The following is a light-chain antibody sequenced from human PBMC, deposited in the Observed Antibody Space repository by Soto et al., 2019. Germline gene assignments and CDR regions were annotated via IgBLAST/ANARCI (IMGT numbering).Light chain of an antibody. Sequence: DIVMTQSPESLAVSLGERATINCKSSQSILYSTNNTNYLGWYQQKPGHPPRLLIYWASTRESGVPDRFSGSGSTTDFTLTISSLHAEDVAVYYCQQYYSIPYTFGQGTKLEIK. J-gene: IGKJ2*01. V-gene: IGKV4-1*01. CDR2: WAS. CDR1: QSILYSTNNTNY. CDR3: QQYYSIPYT.